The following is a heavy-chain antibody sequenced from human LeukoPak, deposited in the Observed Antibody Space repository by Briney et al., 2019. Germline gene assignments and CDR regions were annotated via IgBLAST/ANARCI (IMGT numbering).Heavy chain of an antibody. Sequence: PSETLSLTCSVSGDSINNSGYYWTWIRQPAGKGLEWIGRFYTSEIIHYNPSLKSRVSISDDSSKNQFSLHLTSVTAADTAVYYCARENPIGTYYSTFFDFWGQGILVTVSS. CDR3: ARENPIGTYYSTFFDF. D-gene: IGHD1-26*01. V-gene: IGHV4-61*02. J-gene: IGHJ4*02. CDR1: GDSINNSGYY. CDR2: FYTSEII.